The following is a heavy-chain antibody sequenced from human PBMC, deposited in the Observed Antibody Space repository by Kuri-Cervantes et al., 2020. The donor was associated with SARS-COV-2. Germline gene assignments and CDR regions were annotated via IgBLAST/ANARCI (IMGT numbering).Heavy chain of an antibody. V-gene: IGHV3-30*04. CDR1: GFSFSVYA. CDR3: ASTQSRFLEWAPFDY. CDR2: ISYNGRNK. D-gene: IGHD3-3*01. Sequence: GGSLRLSCAASGFSFSVYAMHWVRQAPGKGLEWVATISYNGRNKYYADSVKGRFTISRDKSKNILTLQMNGLRPEDTAVYYCASTQSRFLEWAPFDYWGQRTLVTVSS. J-gene: IGHJ4*02.